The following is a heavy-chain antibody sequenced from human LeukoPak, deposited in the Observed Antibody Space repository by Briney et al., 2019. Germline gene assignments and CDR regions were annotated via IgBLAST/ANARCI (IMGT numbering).Heavy chain of an antibody. CDR3: TRDGHGDGFMSGYSYFGMDV. Sequence: GGSLRLSCAASGFSLSSYRLNWVRQAPGKGLEWVSSITIRSTFIYYADSVRGRFTISRDNAKSSLFLQMNNLRAEDTAVYFCTRDGHGDGFMSGYSYFGMDVWGQGTTVTVSS. D-gene: IGHD3-3*01. J-gene: IGHJ6*02. CDR1: GFSLSSYR. V-gene: IGHV3-21*06. CDR2: ITIRSTFI.